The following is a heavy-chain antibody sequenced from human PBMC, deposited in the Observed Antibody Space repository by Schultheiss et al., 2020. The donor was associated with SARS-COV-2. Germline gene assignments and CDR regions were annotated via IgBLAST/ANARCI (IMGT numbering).Heavy chain of an antibody. J-gene: IGHJ4*02. D-gene: IGHD3-3*01. CDR1: GGSISSYY. CDR2: IYYSGST. Sequence: SQTLSLTCTVSGGSISSYYWSWIRQPPGKGLEWIGYIYYSGSTNYNPSLKSRVTISVDTSKNQFSLKLSSVTAADTAIYYCVKEYTFWFGAVDTYFDYWGQGTPVTVSS. V-gene: IGHV4-59*01. CDR3: VKEYTFWFGAVDTYFDY.